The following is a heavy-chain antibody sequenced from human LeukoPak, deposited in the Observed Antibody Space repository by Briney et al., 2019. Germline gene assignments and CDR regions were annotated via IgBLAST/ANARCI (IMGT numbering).Heavy chain of an antibody. J-gene: IGHJ4*02. Sequence: SQTLSLTCTVSGGSISSGGYYWSWIRQHPGKGLEWIGYIYYSGSTDYNPSLKSRVTISVDTSKNQFSLNLSSVTAADTAVYYCAGDRAAGRGAYFDYWGQGTLVTVSS. V-gene: IGHV4-31*03. CDR2: IYYSGST. CDR3: AGDRAAGRGAYFDY. D-gene: IGHD6-13*01. CDR1: GGSISSGGYY.